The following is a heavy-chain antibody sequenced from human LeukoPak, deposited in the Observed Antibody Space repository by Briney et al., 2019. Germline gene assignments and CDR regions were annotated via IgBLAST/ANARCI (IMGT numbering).Heavy chain of an antibody. CDR2: INSDGSST. J-gene: IGHJ3*01. CDR3: ARVQGHPPNGLDV. Sequence: GGSLRLSCAASGFTFSSYWMHWVRQAPGKGLVWVSRINSDGSSTSYADSVRGRFTISRDNAKNTLYLQMNSLRAEDTAVYYCARVQGHPPNGLDVWGQGTMVTVSS. D-gene: IGHD2-8*01. V-gene: IGHV3-74*01. CDR1: GFTFSSYW.